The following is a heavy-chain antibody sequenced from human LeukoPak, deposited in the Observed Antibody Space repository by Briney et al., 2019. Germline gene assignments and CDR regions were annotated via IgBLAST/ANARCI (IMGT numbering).Heavy chain of an antibody. CDR2: ISAYNGNT. J-gene: IGHJ4*02. Sequence: ASVTVSCMASGYTFTSYGISWVRQAPGQGLEWMGWISAYNGNTNYAQKLQGRVTMTTDTSTSTAYMELRSLRSDDTAVYYCARRGGYSGYDAMIDYWGQGTLVTVSS. CDR1: GYTFTSYG. V-gene: IGHV1-18*04. CDR3: ARRGGYSGYDAMIDY. D-gene: IGHD5-12*01.